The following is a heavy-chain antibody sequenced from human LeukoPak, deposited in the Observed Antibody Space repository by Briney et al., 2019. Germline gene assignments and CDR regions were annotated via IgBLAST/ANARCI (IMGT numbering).Heavy chain of an antibody. CDR1: GYSFTSYW. Sequence: GESLKISCKGSGYSFTSYWISWVRQMPGKGLEWMGRIDPRDSYTKYSPSFQGNVTISADRSITTAYLQWSSLKASDTAMYYCATHGRENLNWFDPWGQGTLVTVSS. CDR2: IDPRDSYT. D-gene: IGHD1-14*01. CDR3: ATHGRENLNWFDP. J-gene: IGHJ5*02. V-gene: IGHV5-10-1*01.